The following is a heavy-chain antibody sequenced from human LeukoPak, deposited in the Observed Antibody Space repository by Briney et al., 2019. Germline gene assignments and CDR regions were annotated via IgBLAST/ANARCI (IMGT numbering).Heavy chain of an antibody. CDR2: IWYDGSNK. J-gene: IGHJ4*02. CDR1: GFTLRIYD. Sequence: GGSLRLSCAASGFTLRIYDMHGVRGAPDGAVEWVAVIWYDGSNKYYADSVKGRFTISRDNSKNTLYLQMNSLRAEDTAVYYCARYGGYLLWGQGTLVTVSS. V-gene: IGHV3-33*01. CDR3: ARYGGYLL. D-gene: IGHD5-12*01.